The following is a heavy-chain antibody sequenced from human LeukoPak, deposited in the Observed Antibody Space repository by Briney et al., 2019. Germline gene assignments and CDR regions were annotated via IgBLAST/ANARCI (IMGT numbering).Heavy chain of an antibody. J-gene: IGHJ4*02. CDR2: MYLSGTT. CDR1: GDSINSLDL. CDR3: ASFHSSGWYYFDY. Sequence: SGTLSLTCTVSGDSINSLDLWSWVRQPPGKGLEWIGEMYLSGTTHSNPSVKSRVTISIDKSKNQFFLNLSSVTAADTAVYYCASFHSSGWYYFDYWGQGALVTVSS. D-gene: IGHD6-19*01. V-gene: IGHV4-4*02.